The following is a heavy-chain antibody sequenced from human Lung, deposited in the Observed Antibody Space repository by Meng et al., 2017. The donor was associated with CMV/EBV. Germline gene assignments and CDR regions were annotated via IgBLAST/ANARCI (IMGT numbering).Heavy chain of an antibody. J-gene: IGHJ4*02. V-gene: IGHV4-30-4*04. Sequence: SISSGSYLWRWIRLAPGKGLVWVSYFRYSRDTYSNPTLQRRLTVTFDKTKNQFSLRLTSVTAADTAVYYCVGSLYSLAGDGSYHDFWGPGTLVTVSS. CDR3: VGSLYSLAGDGSYHDF. D-gene: IGHD2-21*01. CDR1: SISSGSYL. CDR2: FRYSRDT.